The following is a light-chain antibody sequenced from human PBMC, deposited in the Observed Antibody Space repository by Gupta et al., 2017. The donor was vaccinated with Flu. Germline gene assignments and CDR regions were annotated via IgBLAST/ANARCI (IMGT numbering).Light chain of an antibody. CDR3: MQGTWWPPDT. V-gene: IGKV2-30*01. J-gene: IGKJ1*01. CDR2: KVS. Sequence: DDVMSHSPHSLPVTLGQPASITCTSRESLSYSAGNTYLSWFQQRPGQSPRRLIYKVSNRDSGIPDRVSGSGSGTDFTLTISRVEAEDVGMYYCMQGTWWPPDTFGQGTKVEIK. CDR1: ESLSYSAGNTY.